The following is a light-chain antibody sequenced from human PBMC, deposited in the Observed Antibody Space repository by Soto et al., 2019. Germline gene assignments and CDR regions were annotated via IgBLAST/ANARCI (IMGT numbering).Light chain of an antibody. CDR1: ALPKQY. Sequence: SYELTQPPSVSVSPGQTARIPCSGDALPKQYAYWYQQKPGQAPVLVMYKDSERPSGIPERFSGSSSGTTVTLTISGVQAEDEADYYCQSADSSGTYHVFGGGTKVTVL. J-gene: IGLJ2*01. CDR3: QSADSSGTYHV. V-gene: IGLV3-25*03. CDR2: KDS.